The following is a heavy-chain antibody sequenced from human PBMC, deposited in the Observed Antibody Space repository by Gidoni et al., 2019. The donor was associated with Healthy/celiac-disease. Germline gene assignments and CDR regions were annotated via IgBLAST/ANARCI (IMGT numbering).Heavy chain of an antibody. J-gene: IGHJ6*02. CDR2: ISSSGSTI. D-gene: IGHD2-21*02. Sequence: QVQLVESGGGLVKPGGSLRLPCAASGFTFSDYYMRWIRQAPGKGLEWVSYISSSGSTIYYADSVKGRFTISRDNAKNSLYLQMNSLRAEDTAVYYCAGTAIDYYYYGMDVWGQGTTVTVSS. CDR3: AGTAIDYYYYGMDV. CDR1: GFTFSDYY. V-gene: IGHV3-11*01.